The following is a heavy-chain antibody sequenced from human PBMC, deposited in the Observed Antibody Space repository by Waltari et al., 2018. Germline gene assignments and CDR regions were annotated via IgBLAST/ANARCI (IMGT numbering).Heavy chain of an antibody. CDR1: GGTFSSYA. J-gene: IGHJ3*02. CDR2: IIPILGIA. Sequence: QVQLVQSGAEVKKPGSSVKVSCKASGGTFSSYAISWVRQAPGQGLEWMGGIIPILGIANDAQKFQGRVTITADKSTSTAYMELSSLRSEDTAVYYCASQQVNWSDAFDIWGQGTMVTVSS. V-gene: IGHV1-69*10. CDR3: ASQQVNWSDAFDI. D-gene: IGHD1-1*01.